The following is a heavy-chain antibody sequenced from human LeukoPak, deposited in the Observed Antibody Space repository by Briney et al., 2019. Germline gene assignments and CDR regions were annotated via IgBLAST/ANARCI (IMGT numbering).Heavy chain of an antibody. CDR2: INPNSGGT. D-gene: IGHD3-22*01. V-gene: IGHV1-2*02. J-gene: IGHJ4*02. CDR3: AREAAYYYDSSGYSPFDY. CDR1: GYTFTGYY. Sequence: ASVKVSCKASGYTFTGYYMHWVRQAPGQGLEWMGWINPNSGGTNYAQKFQGRVTMTMDTYISTAYMELSRLRYDETAVYYCAREAAYYYDSSGYSPFDYWGQGTLVTVSS.